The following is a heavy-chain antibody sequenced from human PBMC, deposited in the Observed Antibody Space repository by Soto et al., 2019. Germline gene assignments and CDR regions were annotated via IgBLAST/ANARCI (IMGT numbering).Heavy chain of an antibody. CDR2: IIPIFGTA. D-gene: IGHD3-16*02. CDR1: GGTFSSYA. Sequence: ASVKVSCKASGGTFSSYAISWVRQAPGQGLEWMGGIIPIFGTANYAQKFQGRVTITADESTSTAYMELSSLRSEDTAVYYCARGPKTYDYVWGSYRTYYFDYWG. CDR3: ARGPKTYDYVWGSYRTYYFDY. J-gene: IGHJ4*01. V-gene: IGHV1-69*13.